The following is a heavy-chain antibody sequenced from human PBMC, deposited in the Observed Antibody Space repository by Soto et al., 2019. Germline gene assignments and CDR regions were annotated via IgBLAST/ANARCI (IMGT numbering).Heavy chain of an antibody. V-gene: IGHV3-33*01. CDR1: GFTFSSYG. CDR3: ARFVSSGWYEDAFDI. J-gene: IGHJ3*02. CDR2: IWYDGSNK. D-gene: IGHD6-19*01. Sequence: PGGSLRLSCAASGFTFSSYGMHWVRQAPGKGLEWVAVIWYDGSNKYYADSVKGRFTISRDNSKNTLYLQMNSLRAEDTAVYYCARFVSSGWYEDAFDIWGQGTMVTVSS.